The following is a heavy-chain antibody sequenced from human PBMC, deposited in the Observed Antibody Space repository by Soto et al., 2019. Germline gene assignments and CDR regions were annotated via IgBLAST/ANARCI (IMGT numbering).Heavy chain of an antibody. CDR2: IKSKSAGETT. D-gene: IGHD1-26*01. Sequence: EVQLVESGGGLVKPGGSLRLSCAASGFSFRTTWMAWVRQAPGKGLEWVGRIKSKSAGETTDYADPVKCRFTISSDDYNSTLYVHLDRLETGDTAVYYFTTGSPFSGSVFDYWGQGTLVTVSS. V-gene: IGHV3-15*01. CDR3: TTGSPFSGSVFDY. J-gene: IGHJ4*02. CDR1: GFSFRTTW.